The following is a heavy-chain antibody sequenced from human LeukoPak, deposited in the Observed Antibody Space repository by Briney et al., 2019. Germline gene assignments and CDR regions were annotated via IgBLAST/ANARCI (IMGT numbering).Heavy chain of an antibody. D-gene: IGHD3-22*01. J-gene: IGHJ4*02. Sequence: PSETLSLTCAVYGGSFSGYYWSWIRQPPGKGLEWIGEINHSGSTNYNPSLKSRVTISVDTSKNQFSLKLSSVTAADTAVYYCARGFSSGYLDYWGQGTLVTVS. CDR3: ARGFSSGYLDY. CDR2: INHSGST. V-gene: IGHV4-34*01. CDR1: GGSFSGYY.